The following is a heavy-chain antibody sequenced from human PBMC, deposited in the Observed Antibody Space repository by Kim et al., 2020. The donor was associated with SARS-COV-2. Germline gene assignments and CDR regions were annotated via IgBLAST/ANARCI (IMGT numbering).Heavy chain of an antibody. CDR1: GFTFSRSW. Sequence: GGSLRLSCAASGFTFSRSWMNWVRQTPGKGLEWVANIKNDGNEKNYVDSVKGRFTISRDNSENSVYLQMNSLRAEDTAVYYCVKALGRRPGGYWGQGTLVTVSS. CDR3: VKALGRRPGGY. CDR2: IKNDGNEK. J-gene: IGHJ4*02. D-gene: IGHD3-16*01. V-gene: IGHV3-7*01.